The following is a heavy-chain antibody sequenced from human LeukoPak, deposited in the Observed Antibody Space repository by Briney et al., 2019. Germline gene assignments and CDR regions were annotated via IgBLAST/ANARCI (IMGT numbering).Heavy chain of an antibody. CDR2: ISYDGSNK. CDR1: GFTFSSYG. Sequence: GGSLRLSCVASGFTFSSYGMHWVRQAPGKGLEWVAVISYDGSNKYYADSVKGRFTISRDNSKNTLYLQMNSLRAEDTAVYYCAKDVGRDGYNLDYFDYWGQGTLATVSS. V-gene: IGHV3-30*18. D-gene: IGHD5-24*01. CDR3: AKDVGRDGYNLDYFDY. J-gene: IGHJ4*02.